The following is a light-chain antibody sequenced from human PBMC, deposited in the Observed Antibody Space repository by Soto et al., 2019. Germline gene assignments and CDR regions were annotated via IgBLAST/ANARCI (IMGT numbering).Light chain of an antibody. Sequence: DIQMTQSPSSLSASVGDRVTITCRASQSISSYLNWYQQKPGKAPKLLIYAASSLQSGVPSRFSGSGSGTDFTLTISSLQPEDFATYYCQQFNKGSITFGQGTRLEIK. CDR2: AAS. V-gene: IGKV1-39*01. CDR3: QQFNKGSIT. J-gene: IGKJ5*01. CDR1: QSISSY.